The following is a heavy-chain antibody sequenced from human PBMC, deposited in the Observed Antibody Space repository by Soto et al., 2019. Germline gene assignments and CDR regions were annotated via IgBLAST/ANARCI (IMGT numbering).Heavy chain of an antibody. Sequence: GGSLRLSCAASGFTFSSYTMSWVRQAPGKGLEWVSAISGSGGSTYYADSVKGRFTISRDNSKNTLYLQMNSLRAEDTAVYYCAKGGYVSNGMDVWRQGTTDTGSS. D-gene: IGHD3-16*01. CDR1: GFTFSSYT. V-gene: IGHV3-23*01. J-gene: IGHJ6*01. CDR3: AKGGYVSNGMDV. CDR2: ISGSGGST.